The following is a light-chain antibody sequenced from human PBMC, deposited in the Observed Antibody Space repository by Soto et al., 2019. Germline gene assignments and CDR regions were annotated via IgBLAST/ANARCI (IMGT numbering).Light chain of an antibody. CDR2: KAS. CDR3: QHYNSYSEA. CDR1: QTISSW. V-gene: IGKV1-5*03. J-gene: IGKJ1*01. Sequence: DIQMTQPPSTLSGTVGDRVTITCRASQTISSWLAWYQQKPGKAPKLLIYKASTLKSGVPSRFGGSGSGTEFTLTISSLQPDDFATYYFQHYNSYSEAFGQGTKVELK.